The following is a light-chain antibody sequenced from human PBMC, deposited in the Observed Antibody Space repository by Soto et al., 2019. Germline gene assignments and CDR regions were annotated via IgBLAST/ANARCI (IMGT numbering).Light chain of an antibody. V-gene: IGKV4-1*01. CDR1: QSVLYSSDNKNY. CDR2: WAS. J-gene: IGKJ3*01. CDR3: QQYYSVPFT. Sequence: DIVMTQSPDSLAVSLGEWTTINCKSSQSVLYSSDNKNYLAWYQQKPGQPPKLLIYWASTRGSGVPDRFSGSGSGTDFTLTISYVQAEDVAVYYCQQYYSVPFTFGPGTKVDIK.